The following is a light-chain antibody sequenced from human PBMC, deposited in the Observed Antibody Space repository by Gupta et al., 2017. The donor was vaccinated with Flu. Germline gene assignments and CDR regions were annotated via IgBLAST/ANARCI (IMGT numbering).Light chain of an antibody. J-gene: IGKJ2*03. CDR1: QSVSSSY. V-gene: IGKV3-20*01. CDR3: QQYGSSPGYS. Sequence: EIVLTQSPGTLSLSPGERATLSCRAIQSVSSSYLAWYQQKPGQAPRLLIYGASSRATGIPDRFSGSGFGTDFTLTISRREPEDFAVYYCQQYGSSPGYSFGQGTKLEIK. CDR2: GAS.